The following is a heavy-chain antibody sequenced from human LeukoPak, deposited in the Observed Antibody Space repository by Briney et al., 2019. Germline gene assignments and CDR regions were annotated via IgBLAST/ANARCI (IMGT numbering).Heavy chain of an antibody. CDR1: GGSISSYY. V-gene: IGHV4-59*08. CDR3: ARRPPRGARYYYYGMDV. D-gene: IGHD1-26*01. Sequence: SETLSLTCTVSGGSISSYYWSWIRQPPGKGLEWIGDIYYSGSTNYNPSLKSRVTISVDTSKNQFSLKLSSVTAADTAVYYCARRPPRGARYYYYGMDVWSQGTTVTVSS. CDR2: IYYSGST. J-gene: IGHJ6*02.